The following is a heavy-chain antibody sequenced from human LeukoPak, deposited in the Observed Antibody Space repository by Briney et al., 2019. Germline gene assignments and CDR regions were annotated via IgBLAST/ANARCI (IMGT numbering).Heavy chain of an antibody. CDR2: IKQDGSEK. V-gene: IGHV3-7*01. CDR3: TREAAAGINY. CDR1: GFTFSTYW. D-gene: IGHD6-13*01. Sequence: GGSLRLSCAASGFTFSTYWMSWVRQAPGKGLEWVANIKQDGSEKYYLDSVKGRFTISRDNAKNSLYLQMNSLRAEDTAVYFCTREAAAGINYWGQGTLVTVSS. J-gene: IGHJ4*02.